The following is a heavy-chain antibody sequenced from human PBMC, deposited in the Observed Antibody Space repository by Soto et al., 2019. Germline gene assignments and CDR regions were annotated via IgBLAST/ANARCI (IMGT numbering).Heavy chain of an antibody. D-gene: IGHD3-9*01. CDR3: ARHSYDILTGSLGWFDP. V-gene: IGHV4-39*01. CDR1: GGSISSSSYY. J-gene: IGHJ5*02. CDR2: IYYSGST. Sequence: LSLTCTGSGGSISSSSYYWGWIRQPPGKGLEWIGSIYYSGSTYYNPSLKSRVTISVDTSKNQFSLKLSSVTAADTAVYYCARHSYDILTGSLGWFDPWGQGTLVTVSS.